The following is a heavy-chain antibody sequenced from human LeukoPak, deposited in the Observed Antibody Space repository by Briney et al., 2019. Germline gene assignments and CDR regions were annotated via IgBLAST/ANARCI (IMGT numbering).Heavy chain of an antibody. Sequence: SVKVSCKASGGTFSSYAISWVRQAPGQGLEWMGGIIPIFGTANYAQKFQGRVTITADESTSTAYMELSSLRSEDTAVYYCARTPYGRDYYYYMDVWGKGTTVTISS. J-gene: IGHJ6*03. CDR1: GGTFSSYA. D-gene: IGHD2-15*01. CDR2: IIPIFGTA. V-gene: IGHV1-69*13. CDR3: ARTPYGRDYYYYMDV.